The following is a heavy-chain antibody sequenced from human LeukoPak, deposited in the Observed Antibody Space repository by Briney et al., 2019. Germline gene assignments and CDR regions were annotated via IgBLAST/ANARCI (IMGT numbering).Heavy chain of an antibody. V-gene: IGHV3-64D*06. Sequence: GGSLRLSCSASGITFSAYAMHWVRQAPGKGLEYVSAISPNGGSTYYADSVKGRFTISRDNSKNTVHLETNSLTRDDTAIYYCVRRGGSNGWGDFDIWGQGTMVTVSS. CDR3: VRRGGSNGWGDFDI. J-gene: IGHJ3*02. CDR2: ISPNGGST. D-gene: IGHD6-19*01. CDR1: GITFSAYA.